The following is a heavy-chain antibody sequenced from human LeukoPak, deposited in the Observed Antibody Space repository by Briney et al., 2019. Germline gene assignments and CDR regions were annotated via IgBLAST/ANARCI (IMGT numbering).Heavy chain of an antibody. CDR3: ASARDGNFYWDY. V-gene: IGHV5-51*01. J-gene: IGHJ4*02. Sequence: GESLQISCQLSGYTFGTYWIGWVRQMRGKGLEWMGIIHLRDSLTYYSPSWQGQVIISDDKSISTAYLQWNSLTASDSGIYYCASARDGNFYWDYWAQGTLVTVAS. CDR2: IHLRDSLT. CDR1: GYTFGTYW. D-gene: IGHD3-9*01.